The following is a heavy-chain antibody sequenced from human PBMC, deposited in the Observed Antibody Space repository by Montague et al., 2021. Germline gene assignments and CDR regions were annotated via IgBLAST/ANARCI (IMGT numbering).Heavy chain of an antibody. CDR3: TSGREENYNVMDV. CDR1: GDSDGVVEVT. J-gene: IGHJ6*02. Sequence: CAISGDSDGVVEVTWNWDKHSSARQPHCLGVSCFRFKWYNDYAVSVRGRVTINPDTSKNQFSLQLNSVTPEYTAIYYCTSGREENYNVMDVWGQGNTFTVSS. D-gene: IGHD1-14*01. V-gene: IGHV6-1*01. CDR2: SCFRFKWYN.